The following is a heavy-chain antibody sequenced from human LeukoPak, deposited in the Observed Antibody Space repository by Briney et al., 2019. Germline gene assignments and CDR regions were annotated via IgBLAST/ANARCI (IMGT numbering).Heavy chain of an antibody. V-gene: IGHV4-4*09. CDR1: GGSISSYY. Sequence: PSETLSLTCTVSGGSISSYYWSWIRQTPGKGLEWIGYIYASGSTTYNPSLKSRVTISIDTSKNQFSLKLSSVTAADTAVYYCAGRATMLAGGYFDYWGQGTLVSVSS. J-gene: IGHJ4*02. CDR3: AGRATMLAGGYFDY. CDR2: IYASGST. D-gene: IGHD5-12*01.